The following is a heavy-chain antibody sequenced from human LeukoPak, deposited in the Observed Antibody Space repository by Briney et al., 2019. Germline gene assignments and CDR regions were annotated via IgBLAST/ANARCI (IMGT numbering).Heavy chain of an antibody. CDR3: ARTTEGGYTYDYFYYYYMDV. J-gene: IGHJ6*03. V-gene: IGHV4-34*01. Sequence: PSETLSLTCAVCGGSFSGYYWSWIRQPPGKGLEWIGEINHSGSTNYNPSLKSRVTISVDTSKNQFSLKLNSVTAADTAVYFCARTTEGGYTYDYFYYYYMDVWGKGTTVTISS. CDR1: GGSFSGYY. CDR2: INHSGST. D-gene: IGHD5-18*01.